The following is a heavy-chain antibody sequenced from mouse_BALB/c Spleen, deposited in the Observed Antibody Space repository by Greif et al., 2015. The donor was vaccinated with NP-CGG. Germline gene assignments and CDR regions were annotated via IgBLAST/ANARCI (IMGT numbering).Heavy chain of an antibody. CDR2: ILPGSGST. D-gene: IGHD4-1*01. CDR3: ARGTGIFDY. V-gene: IGHV1-9*01. CDR1: GYTFSSYW. J-gene: IGHJ2*01. Sequence: VVESGASVKISCKATGYTFSSYWIEWVKQRPGHGLEWIGEILPGSGSTNYNEKFKGKATFTADTSSNTAYMQLSSLTSEDSAVYYCARGTGIFDYWGQGTTLTVSS.